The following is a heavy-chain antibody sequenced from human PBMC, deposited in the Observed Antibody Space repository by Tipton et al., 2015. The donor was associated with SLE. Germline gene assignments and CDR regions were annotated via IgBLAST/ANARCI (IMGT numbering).Heavy chain of an antibody. D-gene: IGHD2-8*02. CDR3: ATVYDWGWYYFDF. CDR2: IHNDGSTT. CDR1: GFTFRTYA. J-gene: IGHJ4*02. Sequence: SLRLSCGASGFTFRTYAMSWVRQAPGKGLEWVSIIHNDGSTTHYADSVKGRFTISGENSKNTSYLEMNSLSAEDTAVYYCATVYDWGWYYFDFWGQGTLVTVSS. V-gene: IGHV3-23*03.